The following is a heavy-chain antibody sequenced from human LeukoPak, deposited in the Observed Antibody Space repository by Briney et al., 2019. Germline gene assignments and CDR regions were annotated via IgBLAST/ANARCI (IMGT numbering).Heavy chain of an antibody. CDR2: INHSGST. V-gene: IGHV4-34*01. CDR3: ARDYGDYPGYYYYGMDV. CDR1: GGSFSGYY. J-gene: IGHJ6*02. D-gene: IGHD4-17*01. Sequence: SETLSLTCAVYGGSFSGYYWSWIRQPPGKGLEWIGEINHSGSTNYNPSLKSRVTISVDTSKNQFSLKLSSVTAADTAVYYCARDYGDYPGYYYYGMDVWGQGTTVTVSS.